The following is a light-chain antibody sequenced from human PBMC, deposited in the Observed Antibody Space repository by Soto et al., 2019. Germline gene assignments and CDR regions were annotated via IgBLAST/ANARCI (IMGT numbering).Light chain of an antibody. J-gene: IGKJ1*01. CDR3: QHYDGFSRS. CDR1: QGISSY. V-gene: IGKV1-9*01. CDR2: AAS. Sequence: IQLTQSPSSLSASVGDRVTITCRASQGISSYLAWYQQKPGRAPKLLIYAASTLQSGVPPRFSGSGSGTDFTLTISSLQPEDFATYYCQHYDGFSRSFSQGTKVEVK.